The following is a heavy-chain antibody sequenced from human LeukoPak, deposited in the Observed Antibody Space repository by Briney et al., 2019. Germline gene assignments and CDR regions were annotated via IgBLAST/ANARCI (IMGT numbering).Heavy chain of an antibody. J-gene: IGHJ5*01. CDR1: GYTFTTYG. Sequence: GASVKVSCKASGYTFTTYGITWVRQAPGQGLEWMGWISAYNGNTNYAQKFQGRFTMTTDTSTTTAYMELRSLRFDDTAVYYCARDLAWGYVEHRLAWLDPWGQGALVTVSS. V-gene: IGHV1-18*01. D-gene: IGHD1/OR15-1a*01. CDR2: ISAYNGNT. CDR3: ARDLAWGYVEHRLAWLDP.